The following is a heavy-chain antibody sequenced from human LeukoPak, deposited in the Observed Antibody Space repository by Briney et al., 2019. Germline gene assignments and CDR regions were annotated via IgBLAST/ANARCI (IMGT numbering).Heavy chain of an antibody. Sequence: GGSLRLSCEASGLMFSSYGMHWVRQAPGKGLEWVAIISYDGSNKYYADSVKGRFTISRDNSKNTLYLQMDSLRAEDTAIYYCAKGIPADYWGQGTLVTVSS. D-gene: IGHD2-2*01. J-gene: IGHJ4*02. CDR2: ISYDGSNK. V-gene: IGHV3-30*18. CDR1: GLMFSSYG. CDR3: AKGIPADY.